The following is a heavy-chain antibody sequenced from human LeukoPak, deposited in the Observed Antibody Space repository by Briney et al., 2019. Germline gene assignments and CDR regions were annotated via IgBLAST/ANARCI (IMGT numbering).Heavy chain of an antibody. D-gene: IGHD1-1*01. CDR2: IIPIFGTA. J-gene: IGHJ4*02. CDR3: ARKGELERRRSWDC. V-gene: IGHV1-69*13. CDR1: GGTFSSYA. Sequence: GASVKVSCKASGGTFSSYAISWVRQAPGQGLEWMGGIIPIFGTANYAQKFQGRVTITADESTSTAYMELSSLRSEDTAVYYCARKGELERRRSWDCWGQGTLVTVSS.